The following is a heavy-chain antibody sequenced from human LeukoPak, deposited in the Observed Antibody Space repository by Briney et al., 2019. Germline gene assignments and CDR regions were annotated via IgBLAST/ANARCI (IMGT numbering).Heavy chain of an antibody. D-gene: IGHD6-19*01. CDR1: GGSFSGYY. J-gene: IGHJ4*02. CDR3: ASDGGWYGY. CDR2: INHSGST. V-gene: IGHV4-34*01. Sequence: SETLSLTCAVYGGSFSGYYWSWIRQPPGKGLEWIGEINHSGSTNYNPSLKSRVTISVDTSKNQFSLKLSSVTAADTAVYYCASDGGWYGYWGQGTLVTVSS.